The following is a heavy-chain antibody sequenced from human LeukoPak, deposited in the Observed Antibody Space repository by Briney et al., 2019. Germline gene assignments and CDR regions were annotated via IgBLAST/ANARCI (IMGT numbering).Heavy chain of an antibody. J-gene: IGHJ4*02. CDR3: AKGSSGWYYFDY. CDR1: GFTFSSYA. V-gene: IGHV3-23*01. Sequence: SGGSLRLSCAASGFTFSSYAMSWVRQAPGKGLEWVSAISGSGGSTYYADSVKGRFTISRDNSKNTLYLRMNSLRAEDTAVYYCAKGSSGWYYFDYWGQGTLVTVSS. CDR2: ISGSGGST. D-gene: IGHD6-19*01.